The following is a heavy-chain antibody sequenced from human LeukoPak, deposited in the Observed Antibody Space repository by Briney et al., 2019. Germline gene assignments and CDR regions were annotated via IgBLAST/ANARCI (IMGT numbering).Heavy chain of an antibody. CDR2: IYYSGST. CDR3: ARGSLPSWFDP. J-gene: IGHJ5*02. Sequence: SETLSLTCAVSGASISSFGYYWSWVRQHPGKGLEWIGCIYYSGSTYYNPSLKSRAAISVDTSKSHFSLKLSSVTAAGTAVYFCARGSLPSWFDPWGQGTLVTVSS. D-gene: IGHD1-26*01. V-gene: IGHV4-31*11. CDR1: GASISSFGYY.